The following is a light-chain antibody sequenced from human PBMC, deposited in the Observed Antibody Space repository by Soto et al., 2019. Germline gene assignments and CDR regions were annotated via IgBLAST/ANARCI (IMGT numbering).Light chain of an antibody. CDR3: SSYTHSDTLV. CDR2: EVS. Sequence: QSALTQPASVSGSPGQSITISCTGTSSDVGAYNYVSWYQQHPGKAPKLMIYEVSNRPSGVSNRFSASKSGHTASLTISGLQAEDEADYYCSSYTHSDTLVFGGGTKLTVL. V-gene: IGLV2-14*01. CDR1: SSDVGAYNY. J-gene: IGLJ3*02.